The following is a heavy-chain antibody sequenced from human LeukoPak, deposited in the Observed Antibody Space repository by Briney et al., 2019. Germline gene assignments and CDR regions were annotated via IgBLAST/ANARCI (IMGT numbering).Heavy chain of an antibody. J-gene: IGHJ4*02. CDR2: IYYSGST. CDR1: GGSISSYY. D-gene: IGHD3-3*01. CDR3: ASRDFWSGSDFDY. V-gene: IGHV4-59*08. Sequence: SETLSLTCTVSGGSISSYYWSWIRQPPGKGLEWIGYIYYSGSTNYNPSLKSRVTISVDTSKNQFSLKLSSVTAADTAVYYCASRDFWSGSDFDYWGQGTLVTVSS.